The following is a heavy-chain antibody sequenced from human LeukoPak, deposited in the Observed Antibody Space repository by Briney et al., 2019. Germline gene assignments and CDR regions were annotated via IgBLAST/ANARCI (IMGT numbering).Heavy chain of an antibody. CDR1: GFTFSDYN. CDR3: ARSIGLTGGGVDV. Sequence: GGSLRLSCAASGFTFSDYNMNWVRQAPGKGLEWVSYITDSGNTIHYADSVKGRFTISRDNAKNSLYLQMNSLRAEDTAVYYCARSIGLTGGGVDVWGQGTTITISS. D-gene: IGHD3-9*01. CDR2: ITDSGNTI. V-gene: IGHV3-11*01. J-gene: IGHJ6*02.